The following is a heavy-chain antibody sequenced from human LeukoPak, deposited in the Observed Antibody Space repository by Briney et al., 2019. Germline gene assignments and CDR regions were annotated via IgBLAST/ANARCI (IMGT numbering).Heavy chain of an antibody. Sequence: PSQTLSLTCTVSGGSINSGGYYWNWIRQHPGKGLEWIGYIYSGGSTYYNPSLKSRVTTSVDTSKNQFSLKLSSVTAADTAVYYCARSGRYCSGSSCYEAYFWFDLWGQGTLVTVSS. J-gene: IGHJ5*02. CDR3: ARSGRYCSGSSCYEAYFWFDL. CDR1: GGSINSGGYY. D-gene: IGHD2-15*01. V-gene: IGHV4-31*03. CDR2: IYSGGST.